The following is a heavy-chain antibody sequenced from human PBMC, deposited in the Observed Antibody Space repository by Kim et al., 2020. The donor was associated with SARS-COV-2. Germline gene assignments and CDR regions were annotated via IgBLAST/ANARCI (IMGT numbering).Heavy chain of an antibody. V-gene: IGHV4-34*01. D-gene: IGHD2-15*01. Sequence: SRVTISVDTSKNQFSLKLSSVTAADTAVYYCARGRLGYCSGGSCYHGFDPWGQGTLVTVSS. CDR3: ARGRLGYCSGGSCYHGFDP. J-gene: IGHJ5*02.